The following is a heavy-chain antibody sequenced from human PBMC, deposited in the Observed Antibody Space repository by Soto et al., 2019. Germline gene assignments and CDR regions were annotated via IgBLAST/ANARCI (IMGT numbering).Heavy chain of an antibody. CDR1: GGSISSGGYY. CDR2: IYYSGST. Sequence: QVQLQESGPGLVKPSQTLSLTCTVSGGSISSGGYYWSWIRQHPGKGLEWIGYIYYSGSTYYNPSLKSRVTKSVATSKNQFSLKLSSVTAADTAVYYCARLSKDFWSGATYYYYYGMDVWGQGTTVNVSS. CDR3: ARLSKDFWSGATYYYYYGMDV. V-gene: IGHV4-31*03. J-gene: IGHJ6*02. D-gene: IGHD3-3*01.